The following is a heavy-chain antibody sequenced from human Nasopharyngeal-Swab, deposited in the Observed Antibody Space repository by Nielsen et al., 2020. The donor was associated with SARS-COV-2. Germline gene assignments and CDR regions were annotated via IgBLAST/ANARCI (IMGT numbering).Heavy chain of an antibody. D-gene: IGHD6-13*01. J-gene: IGHJ5*02. CDR2: INPSGGST. V-gene: IGHV1-46*01. Sequence: ASVKVSCKASGYTFTSYYMHWVRQAPGQGLEWTGIINPSGGSTSYAQKFQGRVTMTRDTSTSTVYMELSSLRSEDTAVYYCARDSLEGSSSSWYWFDPWGQGTLVTVSS. CDR1: GYTFTSYY. CDR3: ARDSLEGSSSSWYWFDP.